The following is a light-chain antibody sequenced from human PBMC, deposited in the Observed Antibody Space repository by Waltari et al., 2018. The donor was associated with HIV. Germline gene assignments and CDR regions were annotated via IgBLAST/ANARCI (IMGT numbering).Light chain of an antibody. CDR3: QQSYSTPTT. CDR2: GAS. Sequence: DIQMTQFPSSLSASIGDRVKISCRANQSIVNYSNWYQQRLGKAPKLLIYGASRLQSGVSSRFSGSGSGTAFSLTISSLQPEDFATYHCQQSYSTPTTFGQGT. CDR1: QSIVNY. J-gene: IGKJ2*01. V-gene: IGKV1-39*01.